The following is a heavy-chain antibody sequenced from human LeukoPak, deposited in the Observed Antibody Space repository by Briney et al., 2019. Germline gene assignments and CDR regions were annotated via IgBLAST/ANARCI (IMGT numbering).Heavy chain of an antibody. CDR1: GDSISTYH. V-gene: IGHV4-59*08. D-gene: IGHD2-2*01. CDR2: MSYTGST. J-gene: IGHJ4*02. Sequence: SETLSLTCSVSGDSISTYHWSWNRQAPGKGLEWIGSMSYTGSTDYNPSVKSRVTISVDSSKNQFSLKLSSLTAADTAVYHCARLSSSAWNSFDFWGQGTLVTVSS. CDR3: ARLSSSAWNSFDF.